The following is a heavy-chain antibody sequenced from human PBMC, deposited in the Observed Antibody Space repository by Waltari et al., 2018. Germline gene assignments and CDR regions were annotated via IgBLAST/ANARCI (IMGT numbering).Heavy chain of an antibody. CDR3: ARAWKWERPPNDAFDI. D-gene: IGHD1-26*01. CDR1: GGSISNYY. V-gene: IGHV4-4*07. Sequence: VQLQESGPGLVKPSETLSLTCTVSGGSISNYYWSWIRQPAGKGLEWIGRISTSGSTNYNPSLKSRVTMSIDTSKNQFSLKLSSVTAADTAVYYCARAWKWERPPNDAFDIWGQGTMVTVSS. J-gene: IGHJ3*02. CDR2: ISTSGST.